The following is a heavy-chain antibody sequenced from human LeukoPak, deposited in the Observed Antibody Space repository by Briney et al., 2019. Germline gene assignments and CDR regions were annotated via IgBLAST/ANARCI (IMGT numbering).Heavy chain of an antibody. Sequence: SVEVSCKASGGTFSSYAISWVRQAPGRGLEWMGGIIPIFGTANYAQKFQGRVTITADESTSTAYMELSSLRAEDTAVFYCAKFALPRGHSYGPYYYYYYGMDVWGQGTTVTVSS. J-gene: IGHJ6*02. V-gene: IGHV1-69*13. D-gene: IGHD5-18*01. CDR3: AKFALPRGHSYGPYYYYYYGMDV. CDR1: GGTFSSYA. CDR2: IIPIFGTA.